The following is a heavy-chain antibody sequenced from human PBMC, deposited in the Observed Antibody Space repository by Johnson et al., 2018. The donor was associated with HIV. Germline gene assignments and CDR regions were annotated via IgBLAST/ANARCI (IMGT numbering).Heavy chain of an antibody. J-gene: IGHJ3*02. CDR2: ISYDGDNE. D-gene: IGHD1-26*01. Sequence: QEQLVESGGGEVQPGRSLRLSCAASGFTFSSSAMHWVRQAPGKGLEWLAVISYDGDNEYYADSVKGRFTISRDNSKNTLYLQVNSLRPEDTAVYYCAKNNQVWGLLPVDAFDIWGQGTLITVSS. CDR1: GFTFSSSA. CDR3: AKNNQVWGLLPVDAFDI. V-gene: IGHV3-30*18.